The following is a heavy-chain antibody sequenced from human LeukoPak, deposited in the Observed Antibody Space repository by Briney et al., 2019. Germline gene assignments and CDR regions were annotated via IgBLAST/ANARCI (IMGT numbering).Heavy chain of an antibody. D-gene: IGHD4-17*01. CDR2: ISGSTGDT. Sequence: EASLKVSCKASGYSFVLYGISWVRQAPGEGPEWMGWISGSTGDTNYAQKFQGRVTMTADTSTSTAYMELRSLRSDDTALYYCARDENYGIFFNVDYWGQGTLVTVSS. V-gene: IGHV1-18*04. CDR3: ARDENYGIFFNVDY. CDR1: GYSFVLYG. J-gene: IGHJ4*02.